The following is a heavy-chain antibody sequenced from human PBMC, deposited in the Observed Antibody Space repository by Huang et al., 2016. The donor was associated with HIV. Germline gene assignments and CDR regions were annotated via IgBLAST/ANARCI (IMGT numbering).Heavy chain of an antibody. CDR1: GFNFKNYW. J-gene: IGHJ3*02. CDR3: ATNLQIVVVPPDMGYDAFDM. Sequence: DEHLVESGGGLVQPGGSVTITCEVSGFNFKNYWMNWVRQAPGKGLGWVANVRGDGSEKKYVDSGKGRFTIFRDNAKNLLYLQMKSLRAEDTSVYYCATNLQIVVVPPDMGYDAFDMWGQGTMVTVSS. CDR2: VRGDGSEK. V-gene: IGHV3-7*01. D-gene: IGHD2-2*01.